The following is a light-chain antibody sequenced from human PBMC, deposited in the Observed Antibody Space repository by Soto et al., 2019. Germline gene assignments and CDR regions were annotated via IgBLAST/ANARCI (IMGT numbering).Light chain of an antibody. Sequence: EIVLTQSPGTLSLSPGERATLSCRASQSLSSSWLAWYQQKPGQAPRLLIYGASSRATGIPDRFSGSGSGTDFTLTISRLEPEDFAVYYCQQYGSSPPSSTFGQGTRLETK. V-gene: IGKV3-20*01. CDR1: QSLSSSW. CDR3: QQYGSSPPSST. J-gene: IGKJ5*01. CDR2: GAS.